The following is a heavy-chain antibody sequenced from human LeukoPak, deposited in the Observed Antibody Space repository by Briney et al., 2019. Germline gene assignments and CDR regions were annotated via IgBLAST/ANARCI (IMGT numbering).Heavy chain of an antibody. CDR3: ARRQIDCSTTSCYVDY. J-gene: IGHJ4*02. CDR1: GYTFTGYY. CDR2: INPNRGGT. Sequence: VASVKVSCKASGYTFTGYYMHWVRQAPGQGLEWTGWINPNRGGTSYAQNFQGRVTMTGDTPITTAYMELSRLRSDDTAVYYCARRQIDCSTTSCYVDYWGQGTLVTVSS. D-gene: IGHD2-2*01. V-gene: IGHV1-2*02.